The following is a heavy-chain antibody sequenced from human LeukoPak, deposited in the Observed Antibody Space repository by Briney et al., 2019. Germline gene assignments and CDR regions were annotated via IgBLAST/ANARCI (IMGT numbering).Heavy chain of an antibody. D-gene: IGHD4-23*01. CDR3: ARGTTERAVVTPLDYYYYMDV. CDR1: GYTFTSYG. V-gene: IGHV1-18*01. Sequence: ASVKVSCKASGYTFTSYGISWVRQAPGQGLEWMGWISAYNGNTNYAQKLQGRVTMTTDTFTSTAYTDLSSTRSEDTAVYYCARGTTERAVVTPLDYYYYMDVWGKGTTVTVSS. J-gene: IGHJ6*03. CDR2: ISAYNGNT.